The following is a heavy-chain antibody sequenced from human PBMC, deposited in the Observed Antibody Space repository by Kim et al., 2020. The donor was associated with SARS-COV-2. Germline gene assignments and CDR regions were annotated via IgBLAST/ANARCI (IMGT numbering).Heavy chain of an antibody. D-gene: IGHD2-2*01. CDR2: ISHSGST. CDR3: ARVRYQLVLVRNYYGMDV. Sequence: SETLSLTCAVYGGSFSGYYWSWIRQPPGKGLEWIGEISHSGSTNYNPSLKSRVTISVDTSKNQFSLKLSSVTAADTAVYYCARVRYQLVLVRNYYGMDVWGQGPTATVSS. J-gene: IGHJ6*02. V-gene: IGHV4-34*01. CDR1: GGSFSGYY.